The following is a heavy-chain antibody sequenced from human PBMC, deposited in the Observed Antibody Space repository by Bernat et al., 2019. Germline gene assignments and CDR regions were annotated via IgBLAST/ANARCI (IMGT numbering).Heavy chain of an antibody. J-gene: IGHJ4*02. CDR2: ISSSSSYI. CDR3: ARAGHPGDSSGWADY. V-gene: IGHV3-21*01. D-gene: IGHD6-19*01. CDR1: GFTFSSYS. Sequence: EVQLVESGGGLVKPGGSLRLSCAASGFTFSSYSMNLVLQAPGMALAWVSSISSSSSYIYYADSMKGRFTISRDKAKKSLYLQMNSLGAEDKAVYYGARAGHPGDSSGWADYWGQGTLVTVSS.